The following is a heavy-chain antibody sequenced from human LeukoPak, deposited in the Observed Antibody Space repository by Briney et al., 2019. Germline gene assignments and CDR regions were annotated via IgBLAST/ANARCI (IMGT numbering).Heavy chain of an antibody. V-gene: IGHV1-46*01. CDR3: ARGGATGGYSTPNWFDP. Sequence: GASVKVSFTASGYTFTSYYMHWVRQAPGQGLEWMGIINPSGGSTSYAQKFQGRVTMTRDTSTSTVYMELSSLRSEDTAVYYCARGGATGGYSTPNWFDPWGQGTLVTVSS. CDR2: INPSGGST. CDR1: GYTFTSYY. D-gene: IGHD2-15*01. J-gene: IGHJ5*02.